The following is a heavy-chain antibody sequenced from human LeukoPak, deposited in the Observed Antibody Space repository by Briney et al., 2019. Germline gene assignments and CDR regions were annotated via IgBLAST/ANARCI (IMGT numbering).Heavy chain of an antibody. CDR3: ARDDCSSTSCYVGYYYGMDV. J-gene: IGHJ6*02. CDR1: GFTVSSNY. Sequence: GGSLRLSCAASGFTVSSNYMSWVRQAPGKGLEWVAFISYDGSNKYYADSVKGRFTISRDNSKDTLYLQMNSLRAEDTAVYYCARDDCSSTSCYVGYYYGMDVWGQGTTVTVSS. V-gene: IGHV3-30-3*01. CDR2: ISYDGSNK. D-gene: IGHD2-2*01.